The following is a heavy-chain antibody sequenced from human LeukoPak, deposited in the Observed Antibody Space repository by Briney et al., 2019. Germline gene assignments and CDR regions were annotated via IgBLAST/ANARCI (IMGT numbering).Heavy chain of an antibody. CDR2: INSDGSIT. CDR3: ARDAVDTANAV. J-gene: IGHJ6*02. D-gene: IGHD5-18*01. V-gene: IGHV3-74*01. CDR1: GFTFTTYW. Sequence: GGSLRLSCAASGFTFTTYWMHWVRQAPGKGLVWVSHINSDGSITSYADSVKGRFTISRDNAKNTLYLQMNGLRAEDTAVYYCARDAVDTANAVWGQGTTVTVSS.